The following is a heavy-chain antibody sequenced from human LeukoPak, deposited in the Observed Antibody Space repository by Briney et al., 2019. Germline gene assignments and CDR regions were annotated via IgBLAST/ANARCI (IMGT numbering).Heavy chain of an antibody. V-gene: IGHV3-21*01. CDR2: ISSSSSYI. CDR3: ARRGPYDSSGYYYFDY. D-gene: IGHD3-22*01. Sequence: GSLRLSCAASGFTFSSYSMNWVRQAPGKGLEWVSSISSSSSYIYYADSVKGRFTISRDNAKNSLYLQMNSLRAEDTAVYYCARRGPYDSSGYYYFDYWGQGTLVTVSS. CDR1: GFTFSSYS. J-gene: IGHJ4*02.